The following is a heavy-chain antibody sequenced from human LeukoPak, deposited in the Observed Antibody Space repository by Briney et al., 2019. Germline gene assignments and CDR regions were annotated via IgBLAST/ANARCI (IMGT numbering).Heavy chain of an antibody. V-gene: IGHV4-34*01. D-gene: IGHD3-16*02. Sequence: SETLSLTCSLYGGSFNDYYWSWIRQPPGKGLEWIGEINHSGGTNYNPSLWSRLTISIDTSKHQFSLQVTSVTAADTGVYFCARVSEIMISFGGVITHFDNWGQGALVTVSS. CDR2: INHSGGT. J-gene: IGHJ4*02. CDR3: ARVSEIMISFGGVITHFDN. CDR1: GGSFNDYY.